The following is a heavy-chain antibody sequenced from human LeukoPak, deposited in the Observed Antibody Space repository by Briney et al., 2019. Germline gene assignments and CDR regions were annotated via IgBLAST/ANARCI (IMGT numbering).Heavy chain of an antibody. V-gene: IGHV4-4*07. CDR3: ARDAVTMGFDY. J-gene: IGHJ4*02. CDR2: IYTSGST. Sequence: SETLSLTRPVSGGSISSYYWSGLRQPAGKEVEWVGRIYTSGSTKYKPSLKSLVTMSLDTSQNQFSLMLSCVTAADTAVYYCARDAVTMGFDYWGQGTLVTVSS. D-gene: IGHD4-17*01. CDR1: GGSISSYY.